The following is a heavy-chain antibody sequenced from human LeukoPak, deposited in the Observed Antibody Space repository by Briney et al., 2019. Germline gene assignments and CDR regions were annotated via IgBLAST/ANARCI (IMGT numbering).Heavy chain of an antibody. D-gene: IGHD1-26*01. CDR2: IYHSGST. Sequence: SETLSLTCTVSGYSISSGYYWGWIRQPPGKGLEWIGSIYHSGSTYYNPSLKSRVTISVDTSKNQFSLKLSSVTAADTAVYFCAREDGMGELLDYFDYWGQGTLVTVSS. CDR1: GYSISSGYY. J-gene: IGHJ4*02. V-gene: IGHV4-38-2*02. CDR3: AREDGMGELLDYFDY.